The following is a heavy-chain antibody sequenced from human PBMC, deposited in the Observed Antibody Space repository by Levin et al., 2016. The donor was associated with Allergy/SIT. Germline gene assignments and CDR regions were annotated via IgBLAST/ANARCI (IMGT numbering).Heavy chain of an antibody. CDR3: ATYYGDYLYFDS. V-gene: IGHV1-69*15. CDR2: VIPVLGTP. Sequence: WVRQAPGQPLEWLGKVIPVLGTPDYAQKFRGRLRLTADESTHTAYMALSGLRSDDTAIYYCATYYGDYLYFDSWGQGTLVTVSS. D-gene: IGHD4-17*01. J-gene: IGHJ4*02.